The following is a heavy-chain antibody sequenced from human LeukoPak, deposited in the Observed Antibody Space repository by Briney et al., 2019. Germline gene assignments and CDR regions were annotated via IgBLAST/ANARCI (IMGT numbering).Heavy chain of an antibody. Sequence: GGSLRLSCAAPGFTFSSYGMHWVRQAPGKGLEWVAVIWYDGSNKDYGDSVKGRFTISRDNSKNTLYLQMNSLRAEDTAVYYCARDLGGRSGGFDYWGQGTLVTVSS. V-gene: IGHV3-33*01. CDR2: IWYDGSNK. J-gene: IGHJ4*02. CDR3: ARDLGGRSGGFDY. D-gene: IGHD3-16*01. CDR1: GFTFSSYG.